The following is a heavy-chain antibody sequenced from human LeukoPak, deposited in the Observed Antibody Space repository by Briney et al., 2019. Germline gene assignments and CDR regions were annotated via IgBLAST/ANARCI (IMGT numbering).Heavy chain of an antibody. Sequence: PSGTLSLTCAVSGGSISSSNWWSWVRQPPGKGLEWLGEIYHSGSTNYNPSLKSRVTISVDKSKNQFSLKLSSVTAADTAVYYCARALYYDILTGYDAFDIWGQGTMVTVSS. J-gene: IGHJ3*02. V-gene: IGHV4-4*02. D-gene: IGHD3-9*01. CDR1: GGSISSSNW. CDR2: IYHSGST. CDR3: ARALYYDILTGYDAFDI.